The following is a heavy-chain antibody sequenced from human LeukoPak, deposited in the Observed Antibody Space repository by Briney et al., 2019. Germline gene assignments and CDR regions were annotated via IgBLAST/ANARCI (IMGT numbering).Heavy chain of an antibody. J-gene: IGHJ4*02. V-gene: IGHV1-2*02. CDR3: SGRYGPGPV. CDR2: SLPDSRDT. D-gene: IGHD3-10*01. Sequence: PRATLKVSCKASGYTFAAHHIHWGRQAPGQDLEAMGWSLPDSRDTKYLQKFQDRMTLTTDTSTNTAYMESNRFIPDGAAVYYRSGRYGPGPVWGQGTLISASP. CDR1: GYTFAAHH.